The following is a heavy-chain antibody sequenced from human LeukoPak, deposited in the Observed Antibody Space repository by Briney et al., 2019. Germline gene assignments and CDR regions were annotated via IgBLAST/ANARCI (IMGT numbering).Heavy chain of an antibody. CDR1: GFTFISHA. Sequence: GGSLRLSCATSGFTFISHAVHWVRQAPGKGLEWVAFTGYDEAQKYYAESVKGRFTISRDYSKDTVYLQLNSLRPEDTAVYYCAKSPRNKRVQPDDFYYHYYMDVWGTGTTVTVSS. V-gene: IGHV3-30*02. CDR2: TGYDEAQK. J-gene: IGHJ6*03. D-gene: IGHD3-10*01. CDR3: AKSPRNKRVQPDDFYYHYYMDV.